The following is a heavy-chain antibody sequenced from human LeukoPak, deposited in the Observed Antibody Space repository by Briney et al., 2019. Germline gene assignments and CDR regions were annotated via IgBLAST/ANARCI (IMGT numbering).Heavy chain of an antibody. D-gene: IGHD1-26*01. Sequence: SETLSLTCTVSGGSISSYYWSWIRQPPGKGLEWIGYIYYSGSTNYNPSLKSRVTISVDTSKNQFSLKLSSVTAADTAVYYCARVGAKDDFDYWGQGTLVTVSS. V-gene: IGHV4-59*01. J-gene: IGHJ4*02. CDR2: IYYSGST. CDR1: GGSISSYY. CDR3: ARVGAKDDFDY.